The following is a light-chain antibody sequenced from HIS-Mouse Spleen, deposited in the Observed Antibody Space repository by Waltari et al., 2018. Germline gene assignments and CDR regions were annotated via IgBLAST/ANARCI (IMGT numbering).Light chain of an antibody. Sequence: DIQMTQSPSSLSASVGDRVTITGRASQSISSYLNWYQQKPGKAPKLLIYAASSLQSGAPSRFSGSGSGTDFTLTISSLQPEDFATYYCQQSYSTPPTFGGGTKVEIK. CDR3: QQSYSTPPT. J-gene: IGKJ4*01. CDR2: AAS. V-gene: IGKV1-39*01. CDR1: QSISSY.